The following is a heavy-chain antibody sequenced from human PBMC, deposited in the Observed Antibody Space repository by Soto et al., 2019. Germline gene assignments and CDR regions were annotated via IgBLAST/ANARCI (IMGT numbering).Heavy chain of an antibody. CDR1: GDSIGSSSYY. J-gene: IGHJ4*02. V-gene: IGHV4-39*01. D-gene: IGHD2-2*01. Sequence: PSETLSLTCTVSGDSIGSSSYYWVWIRQPPGKGLEWIGSIYYSGNTFYNPSLKSRVTISVVTSMNQFSLKLNSVTAADTAVYYCASHCSSASCYLPAFDYWGQGTLVTVS. CDR2: IYYSGNT. CDR3: ASHCSSASCYLPAFDY.